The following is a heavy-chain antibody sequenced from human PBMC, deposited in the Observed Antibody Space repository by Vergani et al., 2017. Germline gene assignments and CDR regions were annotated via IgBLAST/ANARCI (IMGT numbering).Heavy chain of an antibody. CDR1: ELIFSSYW. D-gene: IGHD3-10*01. Sequence: EGQLVESGGDWVQRGGSLRLSWAASELIFSSYWRRWVGQAQGKGLEWVANVNQDGSGKYYVDSVGGRFSISRDNAKNSIYLQMNSLRAEDTAVYFCVRVPLIRRGSGNYGINNYHGMDVWGQGTTVIVSS. CDR3: VRVPLIRRGSGNYGINNYHGMDV. CDR2: VNQDGSGK. V-gene: IGHV3-7*01. J-gene: IGHJ6*02.